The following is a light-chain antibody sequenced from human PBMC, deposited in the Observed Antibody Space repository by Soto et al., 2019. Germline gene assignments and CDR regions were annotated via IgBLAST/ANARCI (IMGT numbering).Light chain of an antibody. CDR3: QAWDSSHVV. V-gene: IGLV3-1*01. Sequence: SSELTQPPSVSVSPGQTASITCSGDKLGDKYACWYQQKPGQSPVLVIYEDGKRPSGIPERFSGSNSGNTATLTISGTQAMDEADYYCQAWDSSHVVFGGGTQLTVL. J-gene: IGLJ2*01. CDR1: KLGDKY. CDR2: EDG.